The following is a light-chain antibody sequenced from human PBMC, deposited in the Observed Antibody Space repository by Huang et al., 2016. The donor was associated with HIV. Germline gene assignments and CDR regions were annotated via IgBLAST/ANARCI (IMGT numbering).Light chain of an antibody. CDR1: QSVSGSD. J-gene: IGKJ3*01. CDR2: GAS. V-gene: IGKV3-20*01. CDR3: QVYGTSPPGP. Sequence: EIVLTQSPGTLSLSPGERATLACRASQSVSGSDLAWYQQKPGQAPRLLLYGASSRATGIPDRCSGSGSGTDFTLTITRLEPEDTALYYCQVYGTSPPGPFGPGATVHIK.